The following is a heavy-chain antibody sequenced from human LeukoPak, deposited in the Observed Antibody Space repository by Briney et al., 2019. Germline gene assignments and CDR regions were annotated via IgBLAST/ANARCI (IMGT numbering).Heavy chain of an antibody. D-gene: IGHD2-15*01. CDR3: ARGLIYCSGGSCYFDY. V-gene: IGHV3-7*01. CDR2: IKQDGSEK. CDR1: GFTFSSYW. J-gene: IGHJ4*02. Sequence: PGGSLRLSCAASGFTFSSYWMSWVRQAPGKGLEWVANIKQDGSEKYYVDAVKGRFTISRDNAKNSLYLQMNSLRAEDTAVYYCARGLIYCSGGSCYFDYWGQGTLVTVSS.